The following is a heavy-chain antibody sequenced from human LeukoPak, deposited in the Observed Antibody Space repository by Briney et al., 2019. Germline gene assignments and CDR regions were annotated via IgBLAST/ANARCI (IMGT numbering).Heavy chain of an antibody. V-gene: IGHV3-30*18. Sequence: GGTLRLSCAASGFTFSRYGMQGVREAPGKGLGWGAVISFACSHTSYPHSAKRLFTISRDNSKNSLYLQMNSLRAEDTAVYYCAKEARYIYVWEAFDIWGQGTMVTVSS. CDR2: ISFACSHT. CDR1: GFTFSRYG. J-gene: IGHJ3*02. D-gene: IGHD5-18*01. CDR3: AKEARYIYVWEAFDI.